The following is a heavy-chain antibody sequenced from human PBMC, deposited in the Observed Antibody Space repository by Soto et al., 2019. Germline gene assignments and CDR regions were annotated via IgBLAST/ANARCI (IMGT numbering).Heavy chain of an antibody. J-gene: IGHJ6*02. Sequence: SETLSLTCTVSGGSISSYYWSWIRQPPGKGLELIGYIYYSGSTNYNPSLKSRVTISVDTSKNQFSLKLSSVTAADTAVYYCAREQDCSSTSCYRASGAGMDVWGQGTTVTSP. V-gene: IGHV4-59*01. D-gene: IGHD2-2*01. CDR1: GGSISSYY. CDR3: AREQDCSSTSCYRASGAGMDV. CDR2: IYYSGST.